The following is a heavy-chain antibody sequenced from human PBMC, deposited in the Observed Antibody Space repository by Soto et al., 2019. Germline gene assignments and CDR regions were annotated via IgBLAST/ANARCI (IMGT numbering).Heavy chain of an antibody. Sequence: QITLKESGPTLVKPTQTLTLTCTFSGFSLNTGGLAVGWIRQPPGKALEWLALIYWDNDKRYSPSLRSRLTITKDTSKNQVVLTMTNIDPLDAATYYCVHSRCGGDCLQSYSSHYYYGMDVWGQGTTVTVSS. CDR1: GFSLNTGGLA. V-gene: IGHV2-5*02. CDR2: IYWDNDK. D-gene: IGHD2-21*02. J-gene: IGHJ6*02. CDR3: VHSRCGGDCLQSYSSHYYYGMDV.